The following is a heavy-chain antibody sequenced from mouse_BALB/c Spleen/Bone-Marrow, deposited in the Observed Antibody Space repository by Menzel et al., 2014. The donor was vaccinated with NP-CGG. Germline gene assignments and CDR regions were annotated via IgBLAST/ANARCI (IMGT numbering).Heavy chain of an antibody. Sequence: EVQLVESGGGLVKPGGFLKLSCAASGFTFSDYYMYWVRQTPEKRLEWVATISDGGSYTYYPDSVKGRFTTSRDNAKNNLYLQMSSLKSEDTAMYYCARGNYGNYGAMDYWGQGTSVTVSS. CDR2: ISDGGSYT. CDR3: ARGNYGNYGAMDY. V-gene: IGHV5-4*02. J-gene: IGHJ4*01. D-gene: IGHD2-1*01. CDR1: GFTFSDYY.